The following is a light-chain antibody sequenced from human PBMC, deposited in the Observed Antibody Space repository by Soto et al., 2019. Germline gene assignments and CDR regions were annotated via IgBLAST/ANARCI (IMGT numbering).Light chain of an antibody. CDR3: QQYNNWPLT. Sequence: EIVMTQSPATLSVSPGERATLSCRASQSVSSNLAWYQQKPGQAPRLLIYGASTRATGIPARFSGSGSGTEFTFTISSLQSEDFGVYYCQQYNNWPLTFGGGTKVEIK. CDR2: GAS. CDR1: QSVSSN. J-gene: IGKJ4*01. V-gene: IGKV3-15*01.